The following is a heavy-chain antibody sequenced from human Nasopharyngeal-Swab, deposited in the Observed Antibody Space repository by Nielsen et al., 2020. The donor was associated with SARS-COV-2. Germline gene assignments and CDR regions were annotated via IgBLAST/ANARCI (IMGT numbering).Heavy chain of an antibody. CDR2: IYHSGST. V-gene: IGHV4-30-2*05. D-gene: IGHD3-10*01. J-gene: IGHJ6*03. CDR1: GGSISSGGYS. CDR3: ARARLYYYGSGNYYMDV. Sequence: SETLSLTCAVSGGSISSGGYSWSWIRQPPGKGLEWIGYIYHSGSTYYNPSPKSRVTISVDTSKNQFSLKLSSVTAADTAVYYCARARLYYYGSGNYYMDVWGKGTTVTVSS.